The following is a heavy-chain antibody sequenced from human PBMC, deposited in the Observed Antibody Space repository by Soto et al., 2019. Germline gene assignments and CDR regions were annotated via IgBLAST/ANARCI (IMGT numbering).Heavy chain of an antibody. CDR1: GGSISSGGYS. CDR2: NYHSGST. D-gene: IGHD4-4*01. CDR3: ARGMTTVTTLDY. Sequence: QLQLQESGPGLVKPSQTLSLTCAVSGGSISSGGYSWSWIRQPPGKGLEWIGYNYHSGSTYYNPPLKSRVTISVDRSKNQFSLKLSSVTAADTAGYYCARGMTTVTTLDYWGQGTLVTVSS. V-gene: IGHV4-30-2*01. J-gene: IGHJ4*02.